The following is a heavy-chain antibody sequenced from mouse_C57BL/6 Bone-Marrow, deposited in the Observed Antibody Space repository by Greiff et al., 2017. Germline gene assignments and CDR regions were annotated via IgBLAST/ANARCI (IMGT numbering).Heavy chain of an antibody. V-gene: IGHV1-64*01. CDR1: GYTFTSYW. J-gene: IGHJ3*01. Sequence: QVQLKQPGAELVKPGASVKLSCKASGYTFTSYWMHWVKQRPGQGLEWIGMIHPNSGSTNYNEKFKSKATLTVDKASSTAYMQLSSLTSEDSAVYYCAREGITVEAYWGQGTLVTVSA. D-gene: IGHD1-1*02. CDR2: IHPNSGST. CDR3: AREGITVEAY.